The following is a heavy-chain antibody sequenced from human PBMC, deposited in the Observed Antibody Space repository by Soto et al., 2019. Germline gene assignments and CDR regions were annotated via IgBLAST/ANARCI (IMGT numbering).Heavy chain of an antibody. CDR3: ARGDCVGGTCSSLAGSFYYYMDV. D-gene: IGHD2-15*01. CDR2: INSDGSVS. CDR1: GFTFSNYW. Sequence: EVQLVESGGGLVQPGGSLRLSCAASGFTFSNYWMYWVRQAPGKGLVWVSRINSDGSVSSYADSVKGRLTISRDNVKNTRYLQMDRRRAEDTAVYYCARGDCVGGTCSSLAGSFYYYMDVWGKGTTVTVFS. J-gene: IGHJ6*03. V-gene: IGHV3-74*01.